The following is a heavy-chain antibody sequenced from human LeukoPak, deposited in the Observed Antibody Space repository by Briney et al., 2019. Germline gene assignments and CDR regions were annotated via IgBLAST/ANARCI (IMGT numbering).Heavy chain of an antibody. CDR1: GFTFSSFS. CDR3: ARDWSSSGDY. V-gene: IGHV3-21*01. Sequence: PGGSLRLSCAASGFTFSSFSMNWVRQAPGKGLEWVSSISSGGDYKHYADSVKGRLTISRDNAKNSLYLQMNSLRADDTAVYYCARDWSSSGDYWGQGTLVTVSS. D-gene: IGHD6-13*01. J-gene: IGHJ4*02. CDR2: ISSGGDYK.